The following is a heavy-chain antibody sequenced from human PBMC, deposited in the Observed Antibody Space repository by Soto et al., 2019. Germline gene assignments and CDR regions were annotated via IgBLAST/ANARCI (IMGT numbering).Heavy chain of an antibody. V-gene: IGHV3-30*18. J-gene: IGHJ4*02. CDR3: AKENHDSIAVDL. CDR2: ISYDGSKT. Sequence: GGSLRLSCGASGFTFGNHGMHWVRQAPGKGLEWVALISYDGSKTLYLDSVKGRFTISRDNSKNTLYLEMNRLTIEDTAVYYCAKENHDSIAVDLGGQGTLVTGSS. D-gene: IGHD3-22*01. CDR1: GFTFGNHG.